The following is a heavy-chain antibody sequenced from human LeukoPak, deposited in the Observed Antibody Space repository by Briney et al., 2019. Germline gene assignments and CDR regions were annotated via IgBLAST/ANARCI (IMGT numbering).Heavy chain of an antibody. CDR2: INYSGST. D-gene: IGHD4/OR15-4a*01. CDR1: GDSFSDYY. J-gene: IGHJ4*02. CDR3: ARVLVSGYFDY. V-gene: IGHV4-34*01. Sequence: SETLSLTCVVYGDSFSDYYYTWIRQSPGKGLEWIGEINYSGSTNYNPSLESRVTISVDTSKNHFSLKLSSVTAADTAVYYCARVLVSGYFDYWGQGTLVTVSS.